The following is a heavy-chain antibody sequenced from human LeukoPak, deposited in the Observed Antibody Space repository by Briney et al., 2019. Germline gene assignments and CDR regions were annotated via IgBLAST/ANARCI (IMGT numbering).Heavy chain of an antibody. V-gene: IGHV3-7*04. CDR1: GFSFSTYW. CDR3: ARDHSSSWYGSWLY. CDR2: IKQDGSEK. D-gene: IGHD6-13*01. Sequence: GGSPRLSCAASGFSFSTYWMSWVRQAPGKGLEWVANIKQDGSEKYYVDSVKGRFTISRDNAKNSLYLQMNSLRAEDTAVYYCARDHSSSWYGSWLYWGQGTLVTVSS. J-gene: IGHJ4*02.